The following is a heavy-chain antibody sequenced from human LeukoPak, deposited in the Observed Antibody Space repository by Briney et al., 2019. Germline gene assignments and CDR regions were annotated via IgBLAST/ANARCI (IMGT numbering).Heavy chain of an antibody. CDR2: ICHSRST. Sequence: SETLSLTCTVSGGSISSSSYYWSWIRQPPGKGLEWIGSICHSRSTNSNPYLRSTVTIEIDKYKNYFYLNLSTVTAADASYCDCAILREIGDYGIDYWGQGTMVTVSS. CDR1: GGSISSSSYY. V-gene: IGHV4-39*02. CDR3: AILREIGDYGIDY. J-gene: IGHJ4*02. D-gene: IGHD4-17*01.